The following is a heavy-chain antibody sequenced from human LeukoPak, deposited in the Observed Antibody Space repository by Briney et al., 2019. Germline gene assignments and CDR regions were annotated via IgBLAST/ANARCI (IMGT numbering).Heavy chain of an antibody. CDR2: INPNSGGT. Sequence: ASVKVSCKASGYTFTGYFIHWVRQAPGQGLEWMGWINPNSGGTNYAQKFQGRVTMTRDTSISTAYMELSRLRSDDTAVYYCARDERYDSSGYPFDYWGQGTLVTVSS. CDR1: GYTFTGYF. J-gene: IGHJ4*02. V-gene: IGHV1-2*02. D-gene: IGHD3-22*01. CDR3: ARDERYDSSGYPFDY.